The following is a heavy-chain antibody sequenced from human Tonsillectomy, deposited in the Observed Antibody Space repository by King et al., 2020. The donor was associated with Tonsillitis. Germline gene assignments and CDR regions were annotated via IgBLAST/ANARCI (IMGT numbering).Heavy chain of an antibody. V-gene: IGHV1-46*03. D-gene: IGHD2/OR15-2a*01. Sequence: VQLVESGADVKKPGASVKVSCRASGYTFTSYFIHWLRQAPWQGLEWVGRIDPRGGGKHYSQTFQDRVTMTTDTSTSTVYMELSSLSSADTAVYFCTREIGGTCYFDYWGQGTLVTVSS. J-gene: IGHJ4*02. CDR2: IDPRGGGK. CDR3: TREIGGTCYFDY. CDR1: GYTFTSYF.